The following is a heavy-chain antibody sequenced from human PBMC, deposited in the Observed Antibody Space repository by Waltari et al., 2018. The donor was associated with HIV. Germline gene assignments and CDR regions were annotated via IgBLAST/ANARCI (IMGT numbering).Heavy chain of an antibody. CDR3: ARDEVPGETGYGPYFDY. D-gene: IGHD4-17*01. CDR1: GFTFSSDR. V-gene: IGHV3-7*01. J-gene: IGHJ4*02. CDR2: IRRVVCGK. Sequence: EVQLVESGGGLVQPGGSLRLSCAASGFTFSSDRMCWFRQAPGKGLACAAKIRRVVCGKYYVDSVKGRFALTIDNANNSLYLETNRLRAEDTAVDYRARDEVPGETGYGPYFDYWGQATLVTVSS.